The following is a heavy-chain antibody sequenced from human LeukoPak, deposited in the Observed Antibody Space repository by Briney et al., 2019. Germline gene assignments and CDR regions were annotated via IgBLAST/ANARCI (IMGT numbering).Heavy chain of an antibody. V-gene: IGHV1-69*05. CDR1: GGTFSSYA. J-gene: IGHJ5*02. CDR2: IIPIFGTA. CDR3: ARGHPEGSGSYNWFDP. D-gene: IGHD3-10*01. Sequence: GASVKVSCKASGGTFSSYAISWVRQAPGQGLEWMGGIIPIFGTANYAQKFQGRVTITTDESTSTAYMELSSLRSEDTAVYYCARGHPEGSGSYNWFDPWGQGTLVTVSS.